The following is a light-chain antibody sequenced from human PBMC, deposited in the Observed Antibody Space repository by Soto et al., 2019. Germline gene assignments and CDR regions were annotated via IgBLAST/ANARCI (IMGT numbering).Light chain of an antibody. V-gene: IGLV2-14*01. CDR3: CSYTSSSIDYV. J-gene: IGLJ1*01. Sequence: QSALTQPASVSGSPGQSITISCTGTSSDVGGYNYVSWYQQHPGKAPKLMIYEVSNRPSGVSNRFSGSKSGNTASLTISGLRAEDEADYYCCSYTSSSIDYVFGPGTKLTVL. CDR1: SSDVGGYNY. CDR2: EVS.